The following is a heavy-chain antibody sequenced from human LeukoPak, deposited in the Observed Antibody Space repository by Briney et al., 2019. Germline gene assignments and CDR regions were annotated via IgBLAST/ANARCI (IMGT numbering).Heavy chain of an antibody. J-gene: IGHJ6*03. V-gene: IGHV1-8*01. D-gene: IGHD2-2*01. CDR1: GYTFTSYD. Sequence: GASVKVSCKASGYTFTSYDINWVRQATGQGLEWVGWMNPNSGNTGYAQKFQGRVTMTRNTAISTAYMELSSLRSEDTAVYYCARGSRKYQLLGYYYYYYMDVWGKGTTVTISS. CDR2: MNPNSGNT. CDR3: ARGSRKYQLLGYYYYYYMDV.